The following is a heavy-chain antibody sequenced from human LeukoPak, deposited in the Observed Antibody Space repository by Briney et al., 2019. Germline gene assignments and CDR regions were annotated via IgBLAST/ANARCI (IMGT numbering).Heavy chain of an antibody. Sequence: SETLSLTCTVSGGSISSYYWSWIRQPPGKRLEWIGYIYYSGTNYNPSLKSRVTISLDTSKNQFSLKLSSVTAADTAVYYCARGYTYASYYFDYWGQGTLVTVSS. CDR1: GGSISSYY. D-gene: IGHD5-18*01. CDR2: IYYSGT. J-gene: IGHJ4*02. CDR3: ARGYTYASYYFDY. V-gene: IGHV4-59*01.